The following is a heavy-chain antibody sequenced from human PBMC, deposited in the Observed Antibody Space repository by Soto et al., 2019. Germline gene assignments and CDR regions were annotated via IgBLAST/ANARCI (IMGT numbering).Heavy chain of an antibody. CDR3: ARVSYYDPSDYTLIGYFDY. V-gene: IGHV1-46*01. J-gene: IGHJ4*02. CDR1: GYTFTSYY. D-gene: IGHD3-22*01. Sequence: ASVKVSCKASGYTFTSYYMHWVRQAPGQGLEWMGIINPSGGSTSYAQKFQGRVTMTRDTSTSTVYMELSSLRSEDTAVYYCARVSYYDPSDYTLIGYFDYWGQGTLVTVSS. CDR2: INPSGGST.